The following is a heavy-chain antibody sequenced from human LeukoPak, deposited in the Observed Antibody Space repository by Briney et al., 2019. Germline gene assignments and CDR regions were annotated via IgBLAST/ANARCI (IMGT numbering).Heavy chain of an antibody. V-gene: IGHV3-23*01. J-gene: IGHJ6*03. CDR2: ISGSGGST. D-gene: IGHD2-2*01. CDR1: GFTFSSYA. Sequence: GGSLRLSCAASGFTFSSYAMSWVRQAPGKGLEWVSAISGSGGSTYYADSVKGRFTISRDNSNNTPYLQMNSLRAEDTAVYYCAKDLYCSSTSCYMDVWGKGTTVTVSS. CDR3: AKDLYCSSTSCYMDV.